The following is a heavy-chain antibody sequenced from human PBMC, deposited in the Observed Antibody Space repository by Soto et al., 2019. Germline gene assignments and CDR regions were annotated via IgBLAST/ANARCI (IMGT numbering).Heavy chain of an antibody. CDR2: LTWNSGSI. D-gene: IGHD2-2*01. Sequence: EVHLVESGGGLVQPGRSLRLSCAASGFTFDDYAIHWVRQVPGKGVEWVSGLTWNSGSIAYADSVKGRFTISRDNAKNSLYLQMNSLRAEDTALYYCVKVCSSANCFEDYWGQVTRVTVSS. CDR3: VKVCSSANCFEDY. CDR1: GFTFDDYA. J-gene: IGHJ4*02. V-gene: IGHV3-9*01.